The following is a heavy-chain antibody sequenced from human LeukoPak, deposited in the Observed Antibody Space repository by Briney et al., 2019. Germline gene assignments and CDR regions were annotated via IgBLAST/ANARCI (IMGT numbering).Heavy chain of an antibody. J-gene: IGHJ6*03. Sequence: ASVKVSCKAFGYTFTNSDINWVRQAPGQGLEWMGWMNPNSGKTGYARKFQGRVTFTRNSSISTAYMDLSSLRSEDTAVYYCARGVRFSDFYYYMDVWGQGTTVTVSS. V-gene: IGHV1-8*03. D-gene: IGHD3-3*01. CDR3: ARGVRFSDFYYYMDV. CDR1: GYTFTNSD. CDR2: MNPNSGKT.